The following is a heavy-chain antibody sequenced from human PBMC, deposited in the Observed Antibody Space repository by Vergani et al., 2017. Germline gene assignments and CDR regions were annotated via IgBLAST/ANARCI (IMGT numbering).Heavy chain of an antibody. V-gene: IGHV3-33*01. D-gene: IGHD3-3*01. J-gene: IGHJ4*02. CDR3: ARDLLPXRHDVSGYYSPFDY. CDR1: GFIFNDYG. CDR2: LSYDGTNS. Sequence: QVQLTESGGGVVQPGRSLRLSCASSGFIFNDYGIHWVRQTPGKGLEWVAVLSYDGTNSQYGDSVKGRFTISRDNAKKTLYLQMSSLRAEDTAVYYCARDLLPXRHDVSGYYSPFDYWGQGTLVTVSS.